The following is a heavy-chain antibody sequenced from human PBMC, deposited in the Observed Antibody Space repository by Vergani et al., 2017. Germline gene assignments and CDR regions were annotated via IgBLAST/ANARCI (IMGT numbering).Heavy chain of an antibody. Sequence: QVQLVESGGGVVQPGRSLRLSCAASGFSFRGHGMHWVRQAPGKGLEWVAMISYDGDRRDYGDFAKGRFTISRDSSKTVYLQMNSLRVEDTAMYFCAKDLSYSTAGPHFDSRGQGTLVTVSS. CDR2: ISYDGDRR. CDR1: GFSFRGHG. CDR3: AKDLSYSTAGPHFDS. D-gene: IGHD4-11*01. V-gene: IGHV3-30*18. J-gene: IGHJ4*02.